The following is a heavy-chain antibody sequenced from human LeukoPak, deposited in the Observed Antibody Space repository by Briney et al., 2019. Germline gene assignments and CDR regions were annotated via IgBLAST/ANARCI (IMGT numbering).Heavy chain of an antibody. CDR3: ARRGGSSWPHYGMDV. V-gene: IGHV5-51*01. CDR1: GYSLTSYW. Sequence: GESLKISCKGSGYSLTSYWIGWVRQIPGKGLEWMGIIYPGDSDTRYSPSFQGQVTISADKSISTAYLQWSSLKASDTAMYYCARRGGSSWPHYGMDVWGQGTTVTVSS. CDR2: IYPGDSDT. D-gene: IGHD6-13*01. J-gene: IGHJ6*02.